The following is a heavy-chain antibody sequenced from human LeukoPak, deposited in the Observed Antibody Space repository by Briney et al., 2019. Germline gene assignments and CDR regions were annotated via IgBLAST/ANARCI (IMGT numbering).Heavy chain of an antibody. CDR3: ARGAPPDY. J-gene: IGHJ4*02. CDR2: ISYDGSNK. Sequence: GGSLRLSRAASGFSFSDYAMYWVRQAPGKGLEWVAVISYDGSNKYYADSVKGRFTISRDNSRTFLYLQMDSLRLEDTAVYYCARGAPPDYWGQGTLVTVSS. V-gene: IGHV3-30-3*01. CDR1: GFSFSDYA.